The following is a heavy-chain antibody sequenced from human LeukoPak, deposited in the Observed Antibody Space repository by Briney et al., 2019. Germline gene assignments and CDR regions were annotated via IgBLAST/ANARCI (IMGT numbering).Heavy chain of an antibody. J-gene: IGHJ5*02. D-gene: IGHD3-22*01. V-gene: IGHV1-8*01. CDR3: ARTHYYDSSGDNWFDP. Sequence: APVKVSCKASGYTFTSYDINWVRQATGQGLEWMGWMNPNSGHTGYAQKFQGRVTMTRNTSITTAYMELNSLRSEDTAVYYCARTHYYDSSGDNWFDPWGQGTLVTVSS. CDR2: MNPNSGHT. CDR1: GYTFTSYD.